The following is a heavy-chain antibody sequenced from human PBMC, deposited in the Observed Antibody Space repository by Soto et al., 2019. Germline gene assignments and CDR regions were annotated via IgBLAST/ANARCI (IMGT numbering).Heavy chain of an antibody. D-gene: IGHD2-15*01. V-gene: IGHV1-46*04. CDR2: INPSGGST. CDR1: GYTFTSYY. J-gene: IGHJ4*02. CDR3: ARDGAVVPVGWNDY. Sequence: QVQLVQSGAEVKKPGASVKVSCKASGYTFTSYYMHWVRQAPGQGLEWMGIINPSGGSTSYAQKLQGRVTRTRDTSTSTVYMELSSLRCEDTAVYYCARDGAVVPVGWNDYWGQGTLVTVSS.